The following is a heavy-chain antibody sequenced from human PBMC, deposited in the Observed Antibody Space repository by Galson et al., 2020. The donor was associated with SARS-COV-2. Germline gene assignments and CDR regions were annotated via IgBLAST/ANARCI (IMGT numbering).Heavy chain of an antibody. CDR1: GFTFSSYA. Sequence: GESLKISCAASGFTFSSYAMSWVRQAPGKGLEWVSAISGSGGSTYYADSVKGRFTISRDNSKNTLYLQMNSLRAEDTAVYYCAKGQTWIQLWPPYNWFDPWGQGTLVTVSS. V-gene: IGHV3-23*01. CDR3: AKGQTWIQLWPPYNWFDP. J-gene: IGHJ5*02. CDR2: ISGSGGST. D-gene: IGHD5-18*01.